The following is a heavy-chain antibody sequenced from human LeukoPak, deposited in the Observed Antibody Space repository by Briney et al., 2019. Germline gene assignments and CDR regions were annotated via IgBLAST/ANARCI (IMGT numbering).Heavy chain of an antibody. CDR3: ARDRLSAAGTPYYYYYGMDV. D-gene: IGHD6-13*01. V-gene: IGHV1-69*04. CDR1: GGTFSSYA. Sequence: SVKVSCKASGGTFSSYAISWVRQAPGQGLEWMGRIIPILGIANYAQKFQGRVTITADKSTSTAYMELSSLRSEDTAVYYCARDRLSAAGTPYYYYYGMDVWGQGTTVTVSS. J-gene: IGHJ6*02. CDR2: IIPILGIA.